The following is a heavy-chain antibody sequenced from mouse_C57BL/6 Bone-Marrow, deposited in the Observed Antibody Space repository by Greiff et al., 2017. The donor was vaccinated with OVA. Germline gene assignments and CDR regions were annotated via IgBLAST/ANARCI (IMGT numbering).Heavy chain of an antibody. D-gene: IGHD1-1*01. CDR3: ARETTDFDY. CDR1: GYTFTSYW. Sequence: VQLQQPGAELVRPGTSVKLSCKASGYTFTSYWMHWVKQRPGQGLEWIGVIDPSDSYTNYNQKFKGKATLTVDTSSSTAYMQLSSLTYEDSAVYCCARETTDFDYWGQGTTLTVSS. V-gene: IGHV1-59*01. J-gene: IGHJ2*01. CDR2: IDPSDSYT.